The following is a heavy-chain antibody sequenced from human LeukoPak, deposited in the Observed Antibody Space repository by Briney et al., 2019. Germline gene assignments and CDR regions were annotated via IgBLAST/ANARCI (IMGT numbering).Heavy chain of an antibody. J-gene: IGHJ6*02. V-gene: IGHV4-30-2*01. D-gene: IGHD6-13*01. CDR2: IYHSGST. Sequence: SQTLSPTCAVSGGSISSGGYSWSWIRQPPGRGLEWIGYIYHSGSTYYNPSLKSRVTISVDRSKNQFSLKLSSVTAADTAVYYCARGKQQLAGPYGMDVWGQGTTVTVSS. CDR3: ARGKQQLAGPYGMDV. CDR1: GGSISSGGYS.